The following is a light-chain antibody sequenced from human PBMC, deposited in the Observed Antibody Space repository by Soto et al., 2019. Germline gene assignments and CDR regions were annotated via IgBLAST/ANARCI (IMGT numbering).Light chain of an antibody. J-gene: IGLJ2*01. Sequence: QSVLTQPPSASGTPGQRVTISCSGSSSNIGSNTVNWYQQLPGTAPKLLIYSNNQRPSGVPDRFSGSKSGTSASLAISGRQSDDEADSYCAALDDSLNGVVFGGGTKLTVL. CDR3: AALDDSLNGVV. V-gene: IGLV1-44*01. CDR1: SSNIGSNT. CDR2: SNN.